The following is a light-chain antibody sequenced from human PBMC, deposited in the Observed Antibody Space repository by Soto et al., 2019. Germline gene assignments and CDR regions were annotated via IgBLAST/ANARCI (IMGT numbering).Light chain of an antibody. Sequence: EIVLTQSPGTLSLSPGERATLSCRASQSIDSNYLGWYQQKPGQTPRLLIYGASSRATGIPDRFSGSGSGTDFTLTISRPEPEDFAVYYCQHYGTSPGTFGQGTKVEIK. V-gene: IGKV3-20*01. J-gene: IGKJ1*01. CDR1: QSIDSNY. CDR3: QHYGTSPGT. CDR2: GAS.